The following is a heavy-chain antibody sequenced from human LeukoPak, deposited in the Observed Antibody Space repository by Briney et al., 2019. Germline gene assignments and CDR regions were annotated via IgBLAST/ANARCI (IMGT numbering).Heavy chain of an antibody. J-gene: IGHJ6*03. Sequence: SETLSLTCTVSGGSISSGDYYWSWIRQPAGKGLEWIGRIYTSGSTNYNPSLKSRVTISVDTSKNQFSLKLISVTAADTAVYYCARGSGILTGDKRDYYYYYMDVWGKGTTVTVSS. CDR2: IYTSGST. D-gene: IGHD3-9*01. CDR1: GGSISSGDYY. V-gene: IGHV4-61*02. CDR3: ARGSGILTGDKRDYYYYYMDV.